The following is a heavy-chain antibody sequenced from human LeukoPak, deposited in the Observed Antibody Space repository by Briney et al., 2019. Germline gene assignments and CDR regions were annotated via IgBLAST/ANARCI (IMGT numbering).Heavy chain of an antibody. D-gene: IGHD3-3*01. Sequence: GGSLRLSCAASGFTVSSNYMSWVRQAPGKGLEWVSVIYSGGSTYYADSVKGRFTISRDNAKNSLYLQMNSLRAEDTAVYYCARGSEWSSGVSDYWGQGTLVTVSS. CDR1: GFTVSSNY. CDR3: ARGSEWSSGVSDY. J-gene: IGHJ4*02. V-gene: IGHV3-66*01. CDR2: IYSGGST.